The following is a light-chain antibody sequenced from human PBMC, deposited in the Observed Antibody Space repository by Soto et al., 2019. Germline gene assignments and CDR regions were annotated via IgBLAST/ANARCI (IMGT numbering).Light chain of an antibody. CDR2: EVY. V-gene: IGLV2-8*01. CDR1: SSDVGGYNY. Sequence: QSVLTQPPSASGSPGQSVTISCTGTSSDVGGYNYVSWYQHHPDKAPKLIIYEVYKRPSGVPDRFSGSKSGNTASLTVSGLQAEDEAEYYCSSYAASDSFVVFGGETQLTVL. J-gene: IGLJ2*01. CDR3: SSYAASDSFVV.